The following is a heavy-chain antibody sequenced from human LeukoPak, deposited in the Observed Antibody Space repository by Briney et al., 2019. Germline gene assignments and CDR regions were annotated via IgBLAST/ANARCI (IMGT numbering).Heavy chain of an antibody. Sequence: PSETLSLTCTVSGGSISSSRHHWGWIRQPPGKGLEWLGTMFYSGSTYDNPSLKSRVTISVDTSKNQFSLKLSSVTAADTAVYYCARETTIIPSDFDIWGHGTMVTVSS. J-gene: IGHJ3*02. D-gene: IGHD3-22*01. CDR2: MFYSGST. V-gene: IGHV4-39*07. CDR3: ARETTIIPSDFDI. CDR1: GGSISSSRHH.